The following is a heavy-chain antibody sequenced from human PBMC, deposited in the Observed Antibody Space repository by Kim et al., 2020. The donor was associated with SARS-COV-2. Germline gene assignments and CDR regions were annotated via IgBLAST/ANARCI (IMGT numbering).Heavy chain of an antibody. CDR3: TTGFRGWFPFDY. CDR2: IKSKTDGGTT. Sequence: GGSLRLSCAASGFTFSNAWMSWVRQAPGKGLEWVGRIKSKTDGGTTDYAAPVKGRFTISRDDSKNTLYLQMNSLKTEDTAVYYCTTGFRGWFPFDYWGQGTLVTVSS. J-gene: IGHJ4*02. CDR1: GFTFSNAW. V-gene: IGHV3-15*01. D-gene: IGHD3-10*01.